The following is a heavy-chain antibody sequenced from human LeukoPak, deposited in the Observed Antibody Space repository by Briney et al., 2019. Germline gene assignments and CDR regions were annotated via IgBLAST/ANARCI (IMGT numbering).Heavy chain of an antibody. J-gene: IGHJ4*02. Sequence: SQTLSLTCTVSGGSISSGGYYWSWIRQPPGKGLEWIGYIYHSGSTYYNPSLKSRVTISVDRSKNQFSLKLSSVTAADTAVYYCSRDGGVYYWGQGTLVTVSS. CDR1: GGSISSGGYY. CDR2: IYHSGST. V-gene: IGHV4-30-2*01. CDR3: SRDGGVYY. D-gene: IGHD3-16*01.